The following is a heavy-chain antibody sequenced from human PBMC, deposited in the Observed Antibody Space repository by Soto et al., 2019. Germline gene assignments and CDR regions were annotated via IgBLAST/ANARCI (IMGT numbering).Heavy chain of an antibody. D-gene: IGHD5-12*01. CDR3: AKGAGRDGYNTA. CDR2: IFYTGIT. CDR1: GDSISSSY. J-gene: IGHJ4*02. Sequence: QEQLQQSGPGLMKPSETLSLTCTVSGDSISSSYWSWFRQPPGKGLEYIGYIFYTGITNYNPSLKSRVTISMDTSKNQFSLNLNSVTAADTAVYYCAKGAGRDGYNTARGQGTLVTVSA. V-gene: IGHV4-59*01.